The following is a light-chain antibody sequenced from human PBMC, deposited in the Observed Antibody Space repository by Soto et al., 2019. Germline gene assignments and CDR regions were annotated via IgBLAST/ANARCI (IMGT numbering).Light chain of an antibody. CDR2: PVS. CDR3: QQGYTSSIT. CDR1: QSIGKH. J-gene: IGKJ1*01. Sequence: DIQMTQSPSSLSASVGDRVTITCRASQSIGKHLNWYQQKPGKAPKFLIYPVSSLQSGVPSRFSGSGSGTDFTLTINSLQPEDFATYYCQQGYTSSITFGQGTKVDIK. V-gene: IGKV1-39*01.